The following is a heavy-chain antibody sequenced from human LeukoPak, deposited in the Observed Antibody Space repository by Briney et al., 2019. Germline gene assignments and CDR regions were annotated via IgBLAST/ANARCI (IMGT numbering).Heavy chain of an antibody. Sequence: SETLSLTCTVSGGSIGDYYWGWIRQPPGKGLEWIGRIYYSGSTYYNPSLKSRVTISVDTSKNQFSLKLSSVTAADTAVYHCARVNQLLWFGELLEDGFDYWGQGTLVTVSS. CDR2: IYYSGST. V-gene: IGHV4-39*01. CDR1: GGSIGDYY. J-gene: IGHJ4*02. CDR3: ARVNQLLWFGELLEDGFDY. D-gene: IGHD3-10*01.